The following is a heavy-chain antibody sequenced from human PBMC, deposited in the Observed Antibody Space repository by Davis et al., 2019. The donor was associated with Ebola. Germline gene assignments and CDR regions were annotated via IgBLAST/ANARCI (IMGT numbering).Heavy chain of an antibody. CDR1: GFTFSSYA. CDR3: ARGPLLWFGSHYYYYGMDV. V-gene: IGHV3-23*01. CDR2: ISGSGGST. D-gene: IGHD3-10*01. J-gene: IGHJ6*02. Sequence: GESLKISCAASGFTFSSYAMSWVRQAPGKGLEWVSAISGSGGSTYYADSVKGRFTISRDNSKNTLYLQMNSLRAEDTAVYYCARGPLLWFGSHYYYYGMDVWGQGTTVTVSS.